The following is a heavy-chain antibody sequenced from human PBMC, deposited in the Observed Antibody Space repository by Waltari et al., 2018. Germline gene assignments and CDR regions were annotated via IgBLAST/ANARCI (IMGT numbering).Heavy chain of an antibody. CDR1: GFTFSSYS. D-gene: IGHD2-2*01. CDR3: ARNKYGSIDY. J-gene: IGHJ4*02. Sequence: EVQLVESGGGLVKPGGSLRLSCAASGFTFSSYSMNWVRQAPGKGLEWVSSISSSSSYIYYADSVKGRFTSSRDNAKNSLYLQMKSLRAEDTAVYYCARNKYGSIDYWGQGTLVTVSS. CDR2: ISSSSSYI. V-gene: IGHV3-21*01.